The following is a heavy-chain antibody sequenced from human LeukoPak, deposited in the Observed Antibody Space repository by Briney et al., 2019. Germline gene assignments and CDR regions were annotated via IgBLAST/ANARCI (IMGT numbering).Heavy chain of an antibody. J-gene: IGHJ1*01. V-gene: IGHV3-23*01. Sequence: PGGSLRLSCAASGFTFSSYAMSWVRQAPGKGLEWVSAISGSGGSTYYADSVKGRFTISRDNSKNTVDLQMYSLRAEDTAVYYCAKEPNPYSSGWYFQHWGQGTLVTVSS. CDR3: AKEPNPYSSGWYFQH. CDR1: GFTFSSYA. CDR2: ISGSGGST. D-gene: IGHD6-25*01.